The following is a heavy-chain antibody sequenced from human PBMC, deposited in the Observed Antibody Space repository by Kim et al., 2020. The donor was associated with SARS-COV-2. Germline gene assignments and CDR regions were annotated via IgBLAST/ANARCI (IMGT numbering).Heavy chain of an antibody. CDR3: VKGRDNGSYGRFDGY. CDR2: IYNNGDNA. V-gene: IGHV3-64D*06. CDR1: GFTFSSYA. D-gene: IGHD1-26*01. Sequence: GGSLRLSCSASGFTFSSYAMHWVRQPPGKGLQYVSTIYNNGDNAHNVDSVRGRFTISRDNSKNTVYIQMSSLRAEDTAMYYCVKGRDNGSYGRFDGYWGQGTLVSVSS. J-gene: IGHJ4*02.